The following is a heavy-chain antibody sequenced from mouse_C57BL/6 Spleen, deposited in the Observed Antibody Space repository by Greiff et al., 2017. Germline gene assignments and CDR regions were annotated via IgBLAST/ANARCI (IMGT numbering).Heavy chain of an antibody. CDR3: ARGYYGSSYGVGYYYARDY. Sequence: VQLQQSGAELVKPGASVKLSCKASGYTFTSYWMHWVKQRPGQGLEWIGMIHPNSGSTNYNEKFKSKATLTVDKSSSTAYMQLSSLTSEDSAVYYCARGYYGSSYGVGYYYARDYWGQGTSVTVSS. J-gene: IGHJ4*01. CDR2: IHPNSGST. V-gene: IGHV1-64*01. CDR1: GYTFTSYW. D-gene: IGHD1-1*01.